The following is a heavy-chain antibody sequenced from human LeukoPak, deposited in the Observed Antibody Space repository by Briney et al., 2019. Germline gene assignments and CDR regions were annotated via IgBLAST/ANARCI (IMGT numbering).Heavy chain of an antibody. V-gene: IGHV3-30*03. D-gene: IGHD3-3*01. CDR1: GFTFSSYG. J-gene: IGHJ6*03. CDR3: ARARNYDFWSQNYYYYYMDV. Sequence: GGSLRLSCAASGFTFSSYGMHWVRQAPGKGLEWVAVISYDGSNKYYADSVKGRFTISRDNSKNTLYLQMNSLRAEDTAVYYCARARNYDFWSQNYYYYYMDVWGKGTTVTVSS. CDR2: ISYDGSNK.